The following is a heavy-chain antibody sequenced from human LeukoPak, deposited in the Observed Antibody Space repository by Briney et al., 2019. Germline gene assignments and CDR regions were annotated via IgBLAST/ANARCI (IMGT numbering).Heavy chain of an antibody. CDR2: INPKSGGT. J-gene: IGHJ4*02. Sequence: ASVKVSCKASGYTFTDYYIQWVRQAPGQGLEWMGRINPKSGGTEDTQDFQGRVTMTRDTSISTAYMELSSLTSDDTAIYYCAREMNGGSYYPNWGQGTLVTVSS. CDR1: GYTFTDYY. V-gene: IGHV1-2*06. CDR3: AREMNGGSYYPN. D-gene: IGHD1-26*01.